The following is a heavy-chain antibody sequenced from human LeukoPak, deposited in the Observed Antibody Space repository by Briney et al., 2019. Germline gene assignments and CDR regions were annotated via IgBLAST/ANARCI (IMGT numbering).Heavy chain of an antibody. Sequence: PGGSLRLSCAASGFTFSNAWMSWVRQAPGKGLEWVGRIKSKTDGGTTDYAAPVKGRFTISRDDSKNTLYLQMNSLKTEDTAVYYCTTDKLVQKRPIVGATNFDYWGQGTLVTVSS. CDR1: GFTFSNAW. D-gene: IGHD1-26*01. CDR2: IKSKTDGGTT. V-gene: IGHV3-15*01. J-gene: IGHJ4*02. CDR3: TTDKLVQKRPIVGATNFDY.